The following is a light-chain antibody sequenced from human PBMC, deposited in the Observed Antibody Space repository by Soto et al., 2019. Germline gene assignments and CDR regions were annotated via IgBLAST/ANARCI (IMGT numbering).Light chain of an antibody. CDR2: DTS. CDR1: HNVSSN. J-gene: IGKJ5*01. V-gene: IGKV3D-11*03. Sequence: EIVMTHSPVTLSVSPWEIATLSCRASHNVSSNLAWYQQKPGQAPRLLIYDTSTRATGVPARFSGSGSGTDFTLTISSLEPEDFAVYYCQQRSSWITLGQGTRLEIK. CDR3: QQRSSWIT.